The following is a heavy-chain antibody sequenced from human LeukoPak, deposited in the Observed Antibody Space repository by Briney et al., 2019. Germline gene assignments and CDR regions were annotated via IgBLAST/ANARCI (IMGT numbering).Heavy chain of an antibody. CDR2: IIPIFGTA. Sequence: ASVKVSCKASGGTFSSYAISWVRQAPGQGLEWMGGIIPIFGTANYAQKFQGRVTITTDESTSTAYMELSSLRSEDTAVYYCARDCSSTSCFDYWGLGTLVTVSS. D-gene: IGHD2-2*01. CDR3: ARDCSSTSCFDY. J-gene: IGHJ4*02. V-gene: IGHV1-69*05. CDR1: GGTFSSYA.